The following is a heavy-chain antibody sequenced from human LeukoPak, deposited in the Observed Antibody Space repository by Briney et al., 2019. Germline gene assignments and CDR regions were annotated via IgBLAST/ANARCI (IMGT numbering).Heavy chain of an antibody. CDR3: ARILPRQYRPPYYYYMDV. V-gene: IGHV3-33*01. J-gene: IGHJ6*03. Sequence: PGGSLRFSCAASGFTFSSFALHWVRQAPGKGLEWVAIIWYDGSNKYYADSVKGRFTISRDNSKNTLYLQMNSLRAEDTAVYYCARILPRQYRPPYYYYMDVWGKGTTVTGSS. D-gene: IGHD4-11*01. CDR1: GFTFSSFA. CDR2: IWYDGSNK.